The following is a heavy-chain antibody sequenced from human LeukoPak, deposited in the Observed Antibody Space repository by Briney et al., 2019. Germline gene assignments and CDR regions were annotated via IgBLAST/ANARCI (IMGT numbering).Heavy chain of an antibody. D-gene: IGHD2-21*02. CDR1: GFTFSSYA. J-gene: IGHJ4*02. CDR2: ISGSGGST. Sequence: GGSLRLSCAASGFTFSSYAMSWVRQAPGKGLEWVSVISGSGGSTYYADSVKGRFTISRDNSKNTLYLQMNSLRAEDTAVYYCAKDRAYCGGDCYPGSDFDYWGQGTLVTVSS. V-gene: IGHV3-23*01. CDR3: AKDRAYCGGDCYPGSDFDY.